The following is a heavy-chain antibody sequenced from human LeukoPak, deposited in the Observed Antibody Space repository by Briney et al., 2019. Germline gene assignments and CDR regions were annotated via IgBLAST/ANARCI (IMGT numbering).Heavy chain of an antibody. D-gene: IGHD3-16*01. CDR3: ARSEINDYNRY. CDR2: IYQSGST. J-gene: IGHJ4*02. V-gene: IGHV4-38-2*02. Sequence: PSETLPLTCTVSGYSIRSGYQWAWIRQPPGKGLEWIGSIYQSGSTYDNPSLKSRVTMSVDTSKNQFSLKMRPVTAADTAIYYCARSEINDYNRYWGQGILVTVSS. CDR1: GYSIRSGYQ.